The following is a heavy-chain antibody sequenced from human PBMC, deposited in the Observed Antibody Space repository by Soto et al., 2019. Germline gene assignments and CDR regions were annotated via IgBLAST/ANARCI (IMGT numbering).Heavy chain of an antibody. Sequence: SETLSLTCAVSGFSISSGNYWGWIRKNPGKGLEWIGSVYHGGNTYYNPSLKSRVSISIDLSKNQFSLKLTSVTAADTAAYYCERARWYDAFNVWGQGTVVTVSS. D-gene: IGHD2-15*01. CDR3: ERARWYDAFNV. J-gene: IGHJ3*01. CDR1: GFSISSGNY. CDR2: VYHGGNT. V-gene: IGHV4-38-2*01.